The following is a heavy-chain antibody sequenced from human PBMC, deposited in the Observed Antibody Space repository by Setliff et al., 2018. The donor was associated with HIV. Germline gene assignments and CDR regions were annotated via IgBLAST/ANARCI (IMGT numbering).Heavy chain of an antibody. Sequence: PSETLSLTCAVYGGSFSGFYWSWIRQPPGKGLEWIGEINHSGSTTYNPSLKSRVTISVDTSKNHFSLKLSSVTAADTAVYYCANFLPDTAAAGPRFDYWGQGTPVTVSS. CDR3: ANFLPDTAAAGPRFDY. V-gene: IGHV4-34*01. D-gene: IGHD6-13*01. CDR2: INHSGST. J-gene: IGHJ4*02. CDR1: GGSFSGFY.